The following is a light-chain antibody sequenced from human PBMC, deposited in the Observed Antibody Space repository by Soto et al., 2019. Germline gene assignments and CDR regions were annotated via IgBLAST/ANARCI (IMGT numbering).Light chain of an antibody. J-gene: IGKJ4*01. CDR3: QQSYDTPLT. Sequence: DIQMTQSPSSLSASVGDRVTITCRASQGINTYLAWYQQKPGKVPKLLIYAASTLQSGVPSRFSGSGSGTDFTLTISSLQPEDFATYYCQQSYDTPLTFGGGTKVDIK. CDR1: QGINTY. CDR2: AAS. V-gene: IGKV1-27*01.